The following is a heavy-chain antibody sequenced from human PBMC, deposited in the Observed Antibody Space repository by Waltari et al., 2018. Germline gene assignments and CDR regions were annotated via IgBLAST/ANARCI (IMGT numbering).Heavy chain of an antibody. CDR2: INYSGTT. V-gene: IGHV4-39*01. J-gene: IGHJ2*01. CDR1: GGSVSTTNYY. CDR3: ARATFDF. Sequence: QVQLQESGPGLVKPSETLSLTCTVSGGSVSTTNYYWAWIRQPPGKRLECIGSINYSGTTYYTPPLKSRVTMSVDTSENQFSLKLMSVTAADTAVYYCARATFDFWGRGTLVTVSS.